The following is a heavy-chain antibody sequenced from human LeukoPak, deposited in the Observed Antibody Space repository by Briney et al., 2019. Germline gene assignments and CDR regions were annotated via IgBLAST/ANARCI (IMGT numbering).Heavy chain of an antibody. CDR1: GGSFSGYY. CDR2: INHSGST. CDR3: ASLYCSGGSCIGADYYYYYGIDV. Sequence: KPSETLSLTCAVYGGSFSGYYWSWIRQPPGKGLEWIGEINHSGSTNYNPSLKSRVTISVDTSKNQFSLKLSSVTAADTAVYYCASLYCSGGSCIGADYYYYYGIDVWGQGTTVTVSS. J-gene: IGHJ6*02. V-gene: IGHV4-34*01. D-gene: IGHD2-15*01.